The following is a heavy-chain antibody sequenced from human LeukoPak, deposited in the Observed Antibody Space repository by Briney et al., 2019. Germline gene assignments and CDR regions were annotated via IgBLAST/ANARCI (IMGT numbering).Heavy chain of an antibody. CDR2: IYYSGST. Sequence: PSETLSLTCSVSGGSISTYYWSWIRQPPGRGLEWLGYIYYSGSTNYNPSLESRVTISVDMSKNQFSLRLRSVTAADTAVYYCARVPAAIDYWGQGTLVTVSS. V-gene: IGHV4-59*01. J-gene: IGHJ4*02. CDR3: ARVPAAIDY. CDR1: GGSISTYY. D-gene: IGHD2-2*01.